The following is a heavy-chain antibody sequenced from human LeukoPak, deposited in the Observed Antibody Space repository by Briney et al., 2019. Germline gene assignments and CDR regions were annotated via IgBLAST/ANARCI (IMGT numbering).Heavy chain of an antibody. V-gene: IGHV2-70*04. D-gene: IGHD3-9*01. CDR2: IASDDDK. J-gene: IGHJ6*04. CDR3: ARINSDRGMDV. Sequence: YAPALMKPIPTLSITCTFYCFSLIRRGLRVRWIRQPPGKSLGWLACIASDDDKVYTTALKSKLTISKNTSKNQVVLTMTNMYPVDTATYYCARINSDRGMDVWGKGTTVTVSS. CDR1: CFSLIRRGLR.